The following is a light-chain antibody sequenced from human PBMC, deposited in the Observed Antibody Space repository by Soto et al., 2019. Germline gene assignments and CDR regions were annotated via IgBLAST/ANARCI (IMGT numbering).Light chain of an antibody. CDR2: KDS. V-gene: IGLV3-25*03. CDR1: ALPKQY. J-gene: IGLJ2*01. CDR3: QSAYSSGTSVV. Sequence: SYELTQPPSVSVSPGQTARITCSGDALPKQYAYWYQQKPGHAPVLVIYKDSERPSGIPERFSGSSSGTTVTLTISGVQAEDEADYYCQSAYSSGTSVVFGGGTQLTVL.